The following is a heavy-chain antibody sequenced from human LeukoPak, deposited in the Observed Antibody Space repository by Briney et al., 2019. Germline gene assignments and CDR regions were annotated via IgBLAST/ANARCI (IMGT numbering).Heavy chain of an antibody. V-gene: IGHV3-30*03. CDR1: GFTFSSYG. Sequence: GGSLRLSCAASGFTFSSYGMHWVRQAPGKGLEWVAVISYDGSNKYYADSVKGRFTISRDNSKNTLYQQMNSLRAEDTAVYYCAREEYCSGGSCYTGLDYWGQGTLVTVSS. CDR2: ISYDGSNK. J-gene: IGHJ4*02. CDR3: AREEYCSGGSCYTGLDY. D-gene: IGHD2-15*01.